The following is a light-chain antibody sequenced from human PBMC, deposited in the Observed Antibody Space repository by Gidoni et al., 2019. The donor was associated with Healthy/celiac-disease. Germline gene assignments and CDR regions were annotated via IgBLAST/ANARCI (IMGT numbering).Light chain of an antibody. V-gene: IGKV2-28*01. CDR3: IQALQTPRT. CDR2: LGS. CDR1: QSLLHSNGYNY. J-gene: IGKJ1*01. Sequence: DIVMTQSPLSMPVTPGEPASISCRSSQSLLHSNGYNYLDWYLQKPGQSPQLLIYLGSNRASGVPDRFSGSGSGTDVTLKIVRVEAEDVGVYYCIQALQTPRTFGQGTKVEIK.